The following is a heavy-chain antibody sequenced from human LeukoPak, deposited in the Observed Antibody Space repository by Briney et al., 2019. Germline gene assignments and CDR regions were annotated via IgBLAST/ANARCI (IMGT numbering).Heavy chain of an antibody. CDR2: ISGGGGST. CDR3: AKDPETGYDFVLFGFDF. J-gene: IGHJ4*02. V-gene: IGHV3-23*01. D-gene: IGHD5-12*01. Sequence: GGSLRLSCAAPGFTSSSYGMSWVRRAPRKGLEWVSTISGGGGSTYYADSVKGRFTISRDNSKKTLYLQMNSLRAEDTAEYYCAKDPETGYDFVLFGFDFWGQGTLVTVSS. CDR1: GFTSSSYG.